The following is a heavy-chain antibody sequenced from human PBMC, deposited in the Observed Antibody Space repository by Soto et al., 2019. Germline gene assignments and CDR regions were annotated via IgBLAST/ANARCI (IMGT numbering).Heavy chain of an antibody. CDR3: ARVPGIAARHPFDY. J-gene: IGHJ4*02. Sequence: ASVKVSCKDSGYSFSNFGIGWVRQAPGQGLEWVGWISAYNGNTNYAQKLQGRVTMTTDTSTSTAYMELRNLRSDDTAVYYCARVPGIAARHPFDYWGQGTLVTVSS. CDR2: ISAYNGNT. V-gene: IGHV1-18*01. CDR1: GYSFSNFG. D-gene: IGHD6-6*01.